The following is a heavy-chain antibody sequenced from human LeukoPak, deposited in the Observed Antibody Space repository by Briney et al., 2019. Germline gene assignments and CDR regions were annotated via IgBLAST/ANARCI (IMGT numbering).Heavy chain of an antibody. CDR3: AKAEWELRRPGGFDI. D-gene: IGHD1-26*01. J-gene: IGHJ3*02. V-gene: IGHV4-59*01. CDR2: IYYSGST. CDR1: GGSISSYY. Sequence: PSETLSLTCTVSGGSISSYYWSWIRQPPGKGLEWIGYIYYSGSTNYNPSLKSRVTISVDTSKNHFSLKLSSVTAEDTAVYYCAKAEWELRRPGGFDIWGHGTMVTVSA.